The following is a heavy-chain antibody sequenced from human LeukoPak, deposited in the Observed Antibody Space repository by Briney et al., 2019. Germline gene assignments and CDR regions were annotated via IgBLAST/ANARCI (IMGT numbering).Heavy chain of an antibody. CDR3: TPENPYYDFFTGYYPPVH. J-gene: IGHJ1*01. Sequence: GGSLRLSCAASGFTFSNAWMSWVRQAPGKGLEWVGRTKSKTDGGTTDYAAPVKGRFTISRDDSKNTLYLQMNSLNTEDTAVYYVTPENPYYDFFTGYYPPVHWAQEPRVTVPS. D-gene: IGHD3-9*01. V-gene: IGHV3-15*01. CDR2: TKSKTDGGTT. CDR1: GFTFSNAW.